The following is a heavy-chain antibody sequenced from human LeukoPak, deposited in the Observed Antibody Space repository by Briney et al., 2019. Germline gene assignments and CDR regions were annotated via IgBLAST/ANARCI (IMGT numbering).Heavy chain of an antibody. CDR2: IIPIFGTA. CDR3: ATRELVQDYYYMDV. Sequence: SVKVSCKASVGTFSSYAISWVRQAPGQGLEWMGRIIPIFGTANYAQKFQGRVTITTDESTSTAYMELSSLRSEDTAVYYCATRELVQDYYYMDVWGKGTTVTVSS. D-gene: IGHD6-13*01. J-gene: IGHJ6*03. CDR1: VGTFSSYA. V-gene: IGHV1-69*05.